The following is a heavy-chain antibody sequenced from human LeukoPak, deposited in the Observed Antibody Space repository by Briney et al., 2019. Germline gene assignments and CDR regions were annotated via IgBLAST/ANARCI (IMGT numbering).Heavy chain of an antibody. CDR2: IIPIFGTA. J-gene: IGHJ4*02. CDR1: GGTSSSYA. CDR3: ARFPVAVAVDLEDYFDY. Sequence: ASVKVSCKASGGTSSSYAISWVRQAPGQGLEWMGGIIPIFGTANYAQKFQGRVTITADESTSTAYMELSSLRSEDTAVYYCARFPVAVAVDLEDYFDYWGQGTLVTVSS. D-gene: IGHD6-19*01. V-gene: IGHV1-69*13.